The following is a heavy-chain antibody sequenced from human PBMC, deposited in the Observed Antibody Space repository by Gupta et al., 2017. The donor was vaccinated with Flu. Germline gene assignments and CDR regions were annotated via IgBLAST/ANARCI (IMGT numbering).Heavy chain of an antibody. CDR3: AKAGVGSWSVTLCDSLDY. D-gene: IGHD2-15*01. J-gene: IGHJ4*02. Sequence: ARSGVRQAQGKGLEWVSAIRGSDNDTYHEGSVRGRFTITREDSKNTLYRKRNSLRAEDTAIEYWAKAGVGSWSVTLCDSLDYWGQGTLVAVSS. CDR1: A. CDR2: IRGSDNDT. V-gene: IGHV3-23*01.